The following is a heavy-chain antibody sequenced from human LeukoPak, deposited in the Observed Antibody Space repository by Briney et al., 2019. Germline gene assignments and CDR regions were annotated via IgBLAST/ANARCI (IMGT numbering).Heavy chain of an antibody. CDR1: GFIFDDYA. D-gene: IGHD2/OR15-2a*01. CDR2: ISWNSGSI. V-gene: IGHV3-9*01. Sequence: PGGSLRLSCAASGFIFDDYAMHWVRQAPGKGLEWVSGISWNSGSIGYADSVKGRFTISRDNAKNSLYLQMNSLRAEDTAVYYCARDSTPLLLGDAFDIWGQGTMVTVSS. J-gene: IGHJ3*02. CDR3: ARDSTPLLLGDAFDI.